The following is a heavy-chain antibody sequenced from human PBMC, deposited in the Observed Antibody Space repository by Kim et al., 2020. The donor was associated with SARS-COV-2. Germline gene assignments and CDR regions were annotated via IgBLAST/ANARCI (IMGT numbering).Heavy chain of an antibody. CDR2: ISAYNGNT. D-gene: IGHD3-10*01. J-gene: IGHJ4*02. CDR1: GYTFTSYG. CDR3: ARERTMVRGVPSFDY. V-gene: IGHV1-18*01. Sequence: ASVKVSCKASGYTFTSYGISWVRQAPGQGLEWMGWISAYNGNTTYAQKLQGRVTMTTDTSTSTAYMDLRSLRSDDTAVYYCARERTMVRGVPSFDYWGQGTLVTVS.